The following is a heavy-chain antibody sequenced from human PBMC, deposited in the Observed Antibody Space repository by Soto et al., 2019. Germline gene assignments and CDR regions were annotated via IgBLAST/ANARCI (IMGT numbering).Heavy chain of an antibody. D-gene: IGHD3-3*01. Sequence: GGSLRLSCEASGFMFGVYGISWVRQAPWKGLEWVANINDDGIERNYVDSVKGRFTISRDTPNNLLFLQMNSLRDEDTAVYYCAREFYGYYTSGRGDYWGQGTLVTVSS. CDR1: GFMFGVYG. CDR3: AREFYGYYTSGRGDY. CDR2: INDDGIER. V-gene: IGHV3-7*01. J-gene: IGHJ4*02.